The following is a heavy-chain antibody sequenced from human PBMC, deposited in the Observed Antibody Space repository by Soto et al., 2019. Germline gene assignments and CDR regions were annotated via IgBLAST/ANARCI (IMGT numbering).Heavy chain of an antibody. J-gene: IGHJ6*02. CDR2: IYYSGST. Sequence: RQPPGKGLEWIGYIYYSGSTNYNPSLKSRVTISVDTSKNQFSLKLSSVTAADTAVYYCARVFHETALDVWGQGTTVTVS. D-gene: IGHD2-21*01. CDR3: ARVFHETALDV. V-gene: IGHV4-59*01.